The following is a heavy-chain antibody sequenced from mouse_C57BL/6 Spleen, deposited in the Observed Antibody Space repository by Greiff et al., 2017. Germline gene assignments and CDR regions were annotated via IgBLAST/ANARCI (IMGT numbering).Heavy chain of an antibody. J-gene: IGHJ1*03. D-gene: IGHD3-3*01. V-gene: IGHV1-7*01. CDR3: ARERGDVDWYFDV. Sequence: QVQLQQSGAELAKPGASVKLSCKASGYTFTSYWMHWVKQRPGQGLEWIGYINPSSGYTKYNQKFKDKATLTADKSSSTAYMQLSSLTYDDSAVYYCARERGDVDWYFDVWGTGTTVTVSS. CDR1: GYTFTSYW. CDR2: INPSSGYT.